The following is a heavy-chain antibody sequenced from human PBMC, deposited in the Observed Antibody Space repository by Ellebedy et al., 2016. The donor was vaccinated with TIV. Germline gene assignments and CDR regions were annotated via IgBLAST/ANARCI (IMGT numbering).Heavy chain of an antibody. V-gene: IGHV3-21*06. CDR1: GFTFSSYG. D-gene: IGHD1-26*01. CDR3: ARDSSLGSYGGAFDI. J-gene: IGHJ3*02. Sequence: GESLKISXAAPGFTFSSYGMHWVRQAPGKGLEWVSSISTRSISIYYAASVQGRFTISRDNAKNSLSLQMNSLRAEDTALYYCARDSSLGSYGGAFDIWGQGAMVTVSS. CDR2: ISTRSISI.